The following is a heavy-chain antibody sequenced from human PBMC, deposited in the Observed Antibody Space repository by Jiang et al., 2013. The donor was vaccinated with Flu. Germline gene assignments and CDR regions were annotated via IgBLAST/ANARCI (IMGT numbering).Heavy chain of an antibody. D-gene: IGHD3-22*01. CDR3: ARDRLYYYDRRAFDI. CDR1: GYTFTSYG. J-gene: IGHJ3*02. CDR2: ISAYNGNT. V-gene: IGHV1-18*01. Sequence: KVSCKASGYTFTSYGISWVRQAPGQGLEWMGWISAYNGNTNYAQKLQGRVTMTTDTSTSTAYMELRSLRSDDTAVYYCARDRLYYYDRRAFDIWGQGTMVTVSS.